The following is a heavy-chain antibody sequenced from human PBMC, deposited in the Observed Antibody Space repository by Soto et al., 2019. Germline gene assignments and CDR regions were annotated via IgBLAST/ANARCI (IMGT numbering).Heavy chain of an antibody. D-gene: IGHD3-22*01. V-gene: IGHV3-11*06. J-gene: IGHJ4*02. CDR1: GFTFSDYY. Sequence: PGGSLRLSCAASGFTFSDYYMSWIRQAPGKGLEWVSYISSSSSYTNYADSVKGRFTLSRDNAKNSLYLQMNSLRAEDTAVYYCARDYYYDSSGYYRFDYWGQGTLVTVSS. CDR2: ISSSSSYT. CDR3: ARDYYYDSSGYYRFDY.